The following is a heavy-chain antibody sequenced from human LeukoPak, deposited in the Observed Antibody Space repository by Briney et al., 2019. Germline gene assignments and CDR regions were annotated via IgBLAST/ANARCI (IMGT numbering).Heavy chain of an antibody. CDR2: IWYDGSNK. CDR1: GFTFSSYG. CDR3: ARGSMTTVTPGSPDYYYYGMDV. J-gene: IGHJ6*04. Sequence: GGSLRLSCAASGFTFSSYGMHWVRQAPGKGLEWVAVIWYDGSNKYYADSVKGRFTISRDNSKNTLYLQMNSLRAEDTAVYYCARGSMTTVTPGSPDYYYYGMDVWGKGTTVTVSS. V-gene: IGHV3-33*01. D-gene: IGHD4-17*01.